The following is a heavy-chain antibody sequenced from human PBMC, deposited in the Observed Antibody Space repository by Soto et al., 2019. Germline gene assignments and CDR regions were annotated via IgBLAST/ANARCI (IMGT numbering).Heavy chain of an antibody. Sequence: QVQLVQSGAEVKKPGSSVKVSCKASGGTFSSYAISWVRQAPGQGLEWMGGIIPIFGTAHYAQKFQSRVTITADESASKAYMELSRLTSADTDVHYCARGVHDFWSGYYSPPPYFYGMHVWGQGTTVTVSS. J-gene: IGHJ6*02. CDR1: GGTFSSYA. CDR3: ARGVHDFWSGYYSPPPYFYGMHV. D-gene: IGHD3-3*01. V-gene: IGHV1-69*01. CDR2: IIPIFGTA.